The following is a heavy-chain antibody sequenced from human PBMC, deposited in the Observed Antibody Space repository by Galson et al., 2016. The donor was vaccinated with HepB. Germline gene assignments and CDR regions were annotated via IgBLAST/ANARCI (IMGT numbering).Heavy chain of an antibody. CDR1: GGSMSSGNW. J-gene: IGHJ6*02. Sequence: LSLTCAVSGGSMSSGNWWSWVRQPPGKGLEWIGEVYQSGSTNYSPSLKSRVTISIDKSKNQFSLKLTSVTAADAAVYYCARVPPRYYYYYGMDVWGQGTTVTVSS. CDR2: VYQSGST. CDR3: ARVPPRYYYYYGMDV. V-gene: IGHV4-4*02.